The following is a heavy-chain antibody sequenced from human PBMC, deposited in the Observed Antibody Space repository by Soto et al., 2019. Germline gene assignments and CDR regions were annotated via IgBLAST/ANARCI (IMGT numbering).Heavy chain of an antibody. D-gene: IGHD2-15*01. CDR1: GFTLTIAA. CDR2: IVVGSGNT. V-gene: IGHV1-58*01. Sequence: QMQLVQSGPEVKKPGTSVKVSLNASGFTLTIAAVQWVRQARGQRLEWIGWIVVGSGNTNYAQKFQERVTITRDMSTSTAYMELRSLRSEDTAVYYCAAPSLNYYYGMDVWGQGTTVTVS. CDR3: AAPSLNYYYGMDV. J-gene: IGHJ6*02.